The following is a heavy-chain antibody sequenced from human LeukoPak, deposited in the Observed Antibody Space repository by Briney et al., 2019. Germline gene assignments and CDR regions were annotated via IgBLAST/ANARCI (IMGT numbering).Heavy chain of an antibody. CDR2: ISNNGGYT. J-gene: IGHJ6*02. CDR1: GFTFSSSA. CDR3: ARDGRGVVVPAAINHYYYGMDV. V-gene: IGHV3-23*01. Sequence: PGGSLRLSCAASGFTFSSSAMSWVRQAPGKGLEWVSAISNNGGYTYYADSVQGRFTISRDNSKNTLYLQMNSLRAEDTAVYYCARDGRGVVVPAAINHYYYGMDVWGQGTTVTVSS. D-gene: IGHD2-2*02.